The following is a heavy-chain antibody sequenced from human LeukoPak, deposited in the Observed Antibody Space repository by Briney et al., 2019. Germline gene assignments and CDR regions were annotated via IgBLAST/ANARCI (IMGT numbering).Heavy chain of an antibody. CDR2: IDPRDSYT. D-gene: IGHD4-17*01. CDR1: GYSFTNYW. J-gene: IGHJ1*01. CDR3: ATGASKVTTDFANY. Sequence: GESLKISCKGSGYSFTNYWISWVRRMPGKGLEWMGRIDPRDSYTKYSPSFEGHVTISVDKSISSAFLQWNSLKASDTAIYYCATGASKVTTDFANYWGQGTQVAVSS. V-gene: IGHV5-10-1*01.